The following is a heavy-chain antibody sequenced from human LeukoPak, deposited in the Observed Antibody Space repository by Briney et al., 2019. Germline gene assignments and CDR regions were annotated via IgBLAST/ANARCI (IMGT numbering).Heavy chain of an antibody. V-gene: IGHV3-23*01. J-gene: IGHJ6*02. CDR2: ISDSGGST. CDR1: GFTFSSYA. D-gene: IGHD3-3*01. CDR3: AKVQHYDFWSGYYTDYYYYGMDV. Sequence: GGSLRLSCAASGFTFSSYAMSWVRQAPGKGLEWVSAISDSGGSTYYADSVKGRFTISRDNSKNTLYLQMNSLRAEDTAVYYCAKVQHYDFWSGYYTDYYYYGMDVWGQGTTVTVSS.